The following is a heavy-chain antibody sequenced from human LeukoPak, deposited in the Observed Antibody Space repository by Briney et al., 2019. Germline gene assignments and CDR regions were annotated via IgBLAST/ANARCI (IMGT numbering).Heavy chain of an antibody. CDR2: IIPIFRTP. Sequence: SVKVSCKASGGTSSTYTITWVRHAPGQGLEWMGGIIPIFRTPNYAQKFQGRVTITTDESTSTAYMELSSLKSEDTAIYYCARVDRYYFYLDVWGKGTTVTVSS. CDR1: GGTSSTYT. V-gene: IGHV1-69*05. J-gene: IGHJ6*03. CDR3: ARVDRYYFYLDV.